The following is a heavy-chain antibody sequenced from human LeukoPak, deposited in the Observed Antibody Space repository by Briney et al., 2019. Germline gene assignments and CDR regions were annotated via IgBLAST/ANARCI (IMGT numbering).Heavy chain of an antibody. CDR2: IDPSNSYT. D-gene: IGHD6-19*01. Sequence: GESLRISCKGSGYSFTSYWISWVRQMPGKGLEWMGRIDPSNSYTNYSPSFQGHVTISADKSISTAYLQWSSLKASDTAMYYCASTHSSGWYRYYYYGMDVWGKGTTVTVSS. CDR1: GYSFTSYW. CDR3: ASTHSSGWYRYYYYGMDV. J-gene: IGHJ6*04. V-gene: IGHV5-10-1*01.